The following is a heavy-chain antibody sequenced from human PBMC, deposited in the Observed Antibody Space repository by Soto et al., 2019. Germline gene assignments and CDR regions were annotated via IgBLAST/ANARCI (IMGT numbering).Heavy chain of an antibody. D-gene: IGHD1-26*01. CDR1: GFTFRTYG. CDR3: ARGRVDGGELDL. V-gene: IGHV3-33*01. Sequence: VQLVESGGGVVQPGRSLRLSCAASGFTFRTYGMYWVRQAPGKGLEWVAVIWYDASNKYYADSVKGRFTISRDNSENTLYLQMNSLRAEDKAVYSCARGRVDGGELDLWGQGTLVTVSS. J-gene: IGHJ4*02. CDR2: IWYDASNK.